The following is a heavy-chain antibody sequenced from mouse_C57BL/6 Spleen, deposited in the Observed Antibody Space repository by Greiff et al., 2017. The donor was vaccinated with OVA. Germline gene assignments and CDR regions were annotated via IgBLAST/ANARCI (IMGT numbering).Heavy chain of an antibody. CDR1: GFNIKDDY. D-gene: IGHD1-1*01. V-gene: IGHV14-4*01. J-gene: IGHJ1*03. CDR3: TLYYYGSDWYFDV. Sequence: EVQLQQSGAELVRPGASVKLSCTASGFNIKDDYMHWVKQRPEQGLEWIGWIDPENGDTEYASKFQGQATITADTSSNTAYLQLSSLTSEDTAVYYCTLYYYGSDWYFDVWGTGTTVTVSS. CDR2: IDPENGDT.